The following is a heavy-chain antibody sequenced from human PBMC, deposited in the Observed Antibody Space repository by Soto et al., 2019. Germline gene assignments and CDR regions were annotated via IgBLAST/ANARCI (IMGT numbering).Heavy chain of an antibody. Sequence: PSETLSLTCAVYGGSFSGYYWSWIRQPPGKGLEWIGEINHSGTTNYNPSLTSRLTMSVDKSGNQVSLELTSVAAADTAVYYCARGVYYRWVYWGQGILVTVSS. CDR2: INHSGTT. CDR3: ARGVYYRWVY. V-gene: IGHV4-34*01. D-gene: IGHD3-10*01. J-gene: IGHJ4*02. CDR1: GGSFSGYY.